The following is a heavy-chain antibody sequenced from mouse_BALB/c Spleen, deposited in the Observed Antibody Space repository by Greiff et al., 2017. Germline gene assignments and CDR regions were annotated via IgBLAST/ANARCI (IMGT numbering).Heavy chain of an antibody. J-gene: IGHJ4*01. D-gene: IGHD2-14*01. Sequence: VQLQQSGPELVKPGASVKIPCKASGYTFTDYNMDWVKQSHGKSLEWIGDINPNNGGTIYNQKFKGKATLTVDKSSSTAYMELRSLTSEDTAVYYCARNYRYDDGNAMDYWGQGTSVTVSS. CDR2: INPNNGGT. CDR1: GYTFTDYN. V-gene: IGHV1-18*01. CDR3: ARNYRYDDGNAMDY.